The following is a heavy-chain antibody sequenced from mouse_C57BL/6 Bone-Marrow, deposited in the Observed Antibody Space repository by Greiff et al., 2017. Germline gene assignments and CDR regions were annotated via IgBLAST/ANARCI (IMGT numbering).Heavy chain of an antibody. D-gene: IGHD1-1*01. J-gene: IGHJ4*01. CDR1: GYTFTDYY. CDR3: ARGTTVVAYYAMDY. V-gene: IGHV1-76*01. Sequence: QVQLKESGAELVRPGASVKLSCKASGYTFTDYYINWVKQRPGQGLEWIARIYPGSGNTYYNEKFKGKATLTAEKSSSTAYMQLSSLTSEDSAVYFCARGTTVVAYYAMDYWGQGTSVTVSS. CDR2: IYPGSGNT.